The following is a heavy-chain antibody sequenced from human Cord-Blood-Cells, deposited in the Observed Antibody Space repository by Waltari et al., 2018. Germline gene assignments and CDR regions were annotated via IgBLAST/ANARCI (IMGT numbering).Heavy chain of an antibody. CDR3: ARDVSNYEGMDV. J-gene: IGHJ6*02. V-gene: IGHV3-53*01. D-gene: IGHD4-4*01. Sequence: EVQLVESGGGLIQPGGSLRLSCAASGFTVSSNYISRVRQAPGKGLEWVSVIYSGGSTYYADSVKGRFTISRDNSKNTLYLQMNSLRAEDTTVYYCARDVSNYEGMDVWGQGTTVTVSS. CDR2: IYSGGST. CDR1: GFTVSSNY.